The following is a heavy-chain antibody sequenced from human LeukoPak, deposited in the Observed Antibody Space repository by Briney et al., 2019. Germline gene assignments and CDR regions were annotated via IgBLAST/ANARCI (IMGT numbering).Heavy chain of an antibody. CDR3: AKNGQSGFSFDP. CDR2: GSDIGGT. J-gene: IGHJ5*02. V-gene: IGHV4-34*01. CDR1: GGSLNGHY. D-gene: IGHD3-3*01. Sequence: SETLSLTCAVYGGSLNGHYWSWIRQSPGKGLEWIGEGSDIGGTKFNPSLKSRVSISADTSKNQFSLKLTSMTAADTAVYYCAKNGQSGFSFDPWGQGTLVTVSS.